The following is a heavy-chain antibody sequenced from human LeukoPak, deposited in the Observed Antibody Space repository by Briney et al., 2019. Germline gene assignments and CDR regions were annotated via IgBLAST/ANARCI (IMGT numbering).Heavy chain of an antibody. J-gene: IGHJ3*02. CDR2: IIPIFGTA. Sequence: SVKVSCKASGGTFSSYAISWVRQAPGQGLEWMGRIIPIFGTANYAQKFQGRVTITTDESTSTAYMELSSLRSEDTAVYYCARMAGGWALAFDIWGQGTMVTVSS. V-gene: IGHV1-69*05. CDR1: GGTFSSYA. CDR3: ARMAGGWALAFDI. D-gene: IGHD5-24*01.